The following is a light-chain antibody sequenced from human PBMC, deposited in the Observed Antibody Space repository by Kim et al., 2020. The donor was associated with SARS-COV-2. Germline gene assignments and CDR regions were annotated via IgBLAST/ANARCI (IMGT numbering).Light chain of an antibody. CDR2: GKN. CDR3: NLRDTSTNHYV. J-gene: IGLJ1*01. CDR1: SLRNYY. V-gene: IGLV3-19*01. Sequence: SSELTQDPAVSVALGQTVKITCQGDSLRNYYGSWFQQKPGQAPILVIFGKNNRPPGIPDRFSGSSSGNTASLTIPGAQAEDEADYYCNLRDTSTNHYV.